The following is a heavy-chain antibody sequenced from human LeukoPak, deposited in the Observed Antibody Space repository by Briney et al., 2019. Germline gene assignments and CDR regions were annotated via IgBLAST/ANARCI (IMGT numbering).Heavy chain of an antibody. CDR2: ISSSSGYI. V-gene: IGHV3-21*01. Sequence: GGSLRLSCAASGFTFSSYRMNWVRQAPGKGLEWVSSISSSSGYIYYADSVKGRFTISRDNAKNSLYLQINSLRAEDTAVYYCARAASIAVAGTIDYFDYWGQGTLVTVSS. CDR1: GFTFSSYR. D-gene: IGHD6-19*01. J-gene: IGHJ4*02. CDR3: ARAASIAVAGTIDYFDY.